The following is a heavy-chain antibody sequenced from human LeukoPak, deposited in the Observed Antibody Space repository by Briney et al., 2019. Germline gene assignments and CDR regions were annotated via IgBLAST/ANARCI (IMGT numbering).Heavy chain of an antibody. CDR2: INTDGSST. Sequence: PGGSLRLSCAASGFTFSSYWMHWVRQAPGKGLVWVSRINTDGSSTSYADSMKGRFTISRDNAKNTLYLQMNSLRAEDTAVYYCARDVYCSGGSCYFDYWGQGTLVTVSS. J-gene: IGHJ4*02. CDR3: ARDVYCSGGSCYFDY. D-gene: IGHD2-15*01. CDR1: GFTFSSYW. V-gene: IGHV3-74*01.